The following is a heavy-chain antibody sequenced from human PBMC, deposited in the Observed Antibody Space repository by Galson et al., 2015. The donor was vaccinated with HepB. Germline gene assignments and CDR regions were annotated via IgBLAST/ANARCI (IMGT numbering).Heavy chain of an antibody. V-gene: IGHV3-13*01. Sequence: SLRLSCAAYGFTLSYYDMHWVRQGPGKGLEWVSGIGTADDTYYAGSVRGRFTISRENAENSVYLQLHSLRAGDTAVYYCARGDGYDFWSGQFDSWGQGTLVIVSS. CDR3: ARGDGYDFWSGQFDS. D-gene: IGHD3-3*01. CDR2: IGTADDT. J-gene: IGHJ4*02. CDR1: GFTLSYYD.